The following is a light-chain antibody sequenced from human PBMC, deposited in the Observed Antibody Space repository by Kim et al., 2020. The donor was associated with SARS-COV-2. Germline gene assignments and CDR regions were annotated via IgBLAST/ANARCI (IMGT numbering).Light chain of an antibody. CDR1: MSNIGSNY. CDR2: ENY. Sequence: QRVTISCTGSMSNIGSNYVYWYQQLPGAAPKLLIYENYQRPSGVPDRFSGSKSGTSASLAISGLRSEDEADYYCAAWDDSLSVHYVFGTGTKVTVL. CDR3: AAWDDSLSVHYV. V-gene: IGLV1-47*01. J-gene: IGLJ1*01.